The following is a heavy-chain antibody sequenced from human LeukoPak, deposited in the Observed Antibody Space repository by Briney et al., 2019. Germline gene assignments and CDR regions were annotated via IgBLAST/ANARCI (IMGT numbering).Heavy chain of an antibody. J-gene: IGHJ4*02. V-gene: IGHV3-74*01. D-gene: IGHD5-18*01. CDR2: VNSDGSST. Sequence: GGSLRLSCAASGFTFSIYWMHWVRQPPGKGLVWVSRVNSDGSSTSYADSVKGRFTISRDNAKNTLYLQMNSLRVEDTALYYCARDAPGNTALDYWGQGSLVTVSS. CDR1: GFTFSIYW. CDR3: ARDAPGNTALDY.